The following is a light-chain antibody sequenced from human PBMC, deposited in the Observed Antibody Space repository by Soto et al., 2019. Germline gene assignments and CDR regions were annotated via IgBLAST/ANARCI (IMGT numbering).Light chain of an antibody. CDR3: SSYTSPSTVV. CDR2: GVS. V-gene: IGLV2-14*03. CDR1: SSDVGGYNY. Sequence: QSALTQPASVSGSPGQSITISCTGTSSDVGGYNYVSWYQHHPGKAPKLMIYGVSNRPSGVSNRFSGSKSDNTASLTISGLQAEDEADYYCSSYTSPSTVVFGGGTKLTVL. J-gene: IGLJ2*01.